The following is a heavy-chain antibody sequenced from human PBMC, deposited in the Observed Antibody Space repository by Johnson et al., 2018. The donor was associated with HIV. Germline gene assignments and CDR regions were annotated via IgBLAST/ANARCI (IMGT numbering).Heavy chain of an antibody. CDR1: GFTVSSYY. CDR3: ARGARGDLEWLLSGHAFDI. J-gene: IGHJ3*02. V-gene: IGHV3-53*01. Sequence: VQLVESGGGLIQPGGSLRLSCAASGFTVSSYYMNWVRQAPGKGLEWVSVIYSGGSKYYADSVKGRFTISRDNAKHSLYLQMNSLRAEDTAVYYCARGARGDLEWLLSGHAFDIWGQGTMVTVSS. CDR2: IYSGGSK. D-gene: IGHD3-3*01.